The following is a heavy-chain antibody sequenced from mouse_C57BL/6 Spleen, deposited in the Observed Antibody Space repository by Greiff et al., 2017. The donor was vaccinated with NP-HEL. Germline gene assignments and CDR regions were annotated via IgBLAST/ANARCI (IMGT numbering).Heavy chain of an antibody. CDR2: INPSTGGT. V-gene: IGHV1-42*01. D-gene: IGHD2-2*01. CDR1: GYSFTGYY. Sequence: EVQLQQSGPELVKPGASVKISCKASGYSFTGYYMNWVKQSPEKSLEWIGEINPSTGGTTYNQKFKAKATLTVDKSSSTAYMQLKSLTSEDSAVYYCARLGYGYDVDYWGQGTTLTVSS. J-gene: IGHJ2*01. CDR3: ARLGYGYDVDY.